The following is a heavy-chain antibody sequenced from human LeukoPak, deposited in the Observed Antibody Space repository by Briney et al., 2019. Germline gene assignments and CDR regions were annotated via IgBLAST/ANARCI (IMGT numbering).Heavy chain of an antibody. Sequence: ASVKVSCKASGYTFTGYYMHWLRQTPGQGLEWLGWINPNSGGTNYAQKFQGRVTMTRDTSISTAYMELSRLRSDDTAVYYCARVRRDQVVHYYFDYWGQGTLVTVSS. CDR3: ARVRRDQVVHYYFDY. V-gene: IGHV1-2*02. J-gene: IGHJ4*02. CDR1: GYTFTGYY. D-gene: IGHD2-15*01. CDR2: INPNSGGT.